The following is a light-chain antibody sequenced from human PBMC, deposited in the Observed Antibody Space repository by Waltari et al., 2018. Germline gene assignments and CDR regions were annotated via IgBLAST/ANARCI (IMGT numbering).Light chain of an antibody. J-gene: IGKJ2*01. Sequence: DIHMTQSPSSLSASIGDRVSITCRASQSISTYLNWYQHKPGTAPRLLISAASNLQSGVPSRFSGSGSGTDFTLTINSLQPEDLATYFCQQGYNTPHTFGKGTKLAIK. CDR3: QQGYNTPHT. CDR1: QSISTY. CDR2: AAS. V-gene: IGKV1-39*01.